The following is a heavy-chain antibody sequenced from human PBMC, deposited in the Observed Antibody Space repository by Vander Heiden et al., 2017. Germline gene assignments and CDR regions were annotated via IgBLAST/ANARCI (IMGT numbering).Heavy chain of an antibody. V-gene: IGHV3-21*01. CDR1: GFTFSSYS. CDR3: ARDFGGPFGAMDV. Sequence: EVQLVESGGGLVKPGGSLRLSCAVSGFTFSSYSMNWVRQAPGKGLEWVSSISSSSSYIYYADSVKGRFTISRDNAKNSLYLQMNSLRAEDTAVYYCARDFGGPFGAMDVWGQGTTVTVSS. D-gene: IGHD3-3*01. J-gene: IGHJ6*02. CDR2: ISSSSSYI.